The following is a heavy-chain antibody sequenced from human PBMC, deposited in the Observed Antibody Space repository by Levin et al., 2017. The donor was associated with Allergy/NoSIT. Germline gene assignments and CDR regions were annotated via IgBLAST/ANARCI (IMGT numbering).Heavy chain of an antibody. J-gene: IGHJ4*02. D-gene: IGHD1-26*01. Sequence: MSSETLSLTCTVSGGSISSSYWSWIRQPPGKGLECIGSIHYTGSTKYNPSLQSRVTLSVDTSKNQFSLKLSSVTAADTAVYYCVREIMGTSPPDYFDLWGQGTLVTVSS. V-gene: IGHV4-59*01. CDR2: IHYTGST. CDR3: VREIMGTSPPDYFDL. CDR1: GGSISSSY.